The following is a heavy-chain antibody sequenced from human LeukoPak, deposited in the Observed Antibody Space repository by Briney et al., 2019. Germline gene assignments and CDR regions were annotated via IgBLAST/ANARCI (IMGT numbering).Heavy chain of an antibody. Sequence: GGSLRLSCAASGFTFSSQWMTWVRQAPGKGLEWVANIHPDGSEKYYVGSVRGRFTISRDNAKNSLYLRMNSLRAEDAAVYYCASERPSSSWYDFWGQGTLVTVSS. CDR2: IHPDGSEK. CDR3: ASERPSSSWYDF. D-gene: IGHD6-13*01. V-gene: IGHV3-7*01. J-gene: IGHJ5*01. CDR1: GFTFSSQW.